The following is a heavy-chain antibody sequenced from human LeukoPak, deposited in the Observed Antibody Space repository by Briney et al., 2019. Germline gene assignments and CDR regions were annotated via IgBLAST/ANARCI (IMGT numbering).Heavy chain of an antibody. V-gene: IGHV1-2*04. CDR1: GYTFTGYY. J-gene: IGHJ4*02. CDR2: INPNSGGT. D-gene: IGHD3-22*01. Sequence: ASVKVSCTASGYTFTGYYMHWARQAPGQGLEWMGWINPNSGGTNYAQKFQGWVTMTRDTSISTAYMELSRLRSDDTAVYYCARNFYFDSSGYYHYWGQGTLVTVSS. CDR3: ARNFYFDSSGYYHY.